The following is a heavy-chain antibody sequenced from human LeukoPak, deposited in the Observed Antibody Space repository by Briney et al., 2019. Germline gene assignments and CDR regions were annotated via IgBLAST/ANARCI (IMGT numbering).Heavy chain of an antibody. Sequence: GGSLRLSCAASGFTFDNSWMTWVRQAPGKGLEWVGDMNPDGSVKAYVDSVKGRFTMSRDNTENSLYLQMNSLRADDTAMYYCARDPDHGALDYWGQGTLVTVSS. V-gene: IGHV3-7*01. CDR2: MNPDGSVK. D-gene: IGHD3-10*01. CDR3: ARDPDHGALDY. J-gene: IGHJ4*02. CDR1: GFTFDNSW.